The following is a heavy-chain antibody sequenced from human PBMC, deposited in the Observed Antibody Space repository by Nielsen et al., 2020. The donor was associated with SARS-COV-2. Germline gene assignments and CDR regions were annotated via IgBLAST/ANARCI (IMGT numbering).Heavy chain of an antibody. V-gene: IGHV4-61*02. CDR3: ARLGCGGDCYSPTGGESWFDP. CDR1: GGSISSGSYY. D-gene: IGHD2-21*02. Sequence: SETLSLTCTVSGGSISSGSYYWSWIRQPAGKGLEWIGRIYTSGSTNYNPSLKSRVTISVDTSKNQFSLKLSSVTAADTAVYYCARLGCGGDCYSPTGGESWFDPWGQGTLVTVSS. CDR2: IYTSGST. J-gene: IGHJ5*02.